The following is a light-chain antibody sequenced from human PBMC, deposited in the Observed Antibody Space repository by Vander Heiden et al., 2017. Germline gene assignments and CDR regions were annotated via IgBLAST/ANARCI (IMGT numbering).Light chain of an antibody. V-gene: IGKV1-6*01. CDR2: AAT. CDR1: QGIRND. Sequence: AIQLTQSPSSLSASVGDRVSISCRASQGIRNDLGWYQQRPGKAPKLLIYAATSLQSGVPPRFSGSGFGTEFTLTISSLQPEDFATYFCLQHYGYPRSFGPGTKVEVK. J-gene: IGKJ1*01. CDR3: LQHYGYPRS.